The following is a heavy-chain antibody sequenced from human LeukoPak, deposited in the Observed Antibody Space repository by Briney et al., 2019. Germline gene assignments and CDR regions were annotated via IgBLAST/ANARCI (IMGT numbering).Heavy chain of an antibody. Sequence: PGGSLRLSCAASGFTFSSYAMSWVRQAPGKGLEWVSAISGSGGSTYYADSVKGRFTISRDNSKNTLYLQMNSLRVEDTAVYYCAKSSDTMVRGVNHGYYYYYGMDVWGQGTTVTVSS. J-gene: IGHJ6*02. D-gene: IGHD3-10*01. CDR2: ISGSGGST. V-gene: IGHV3-23*01. CDR1: GFTFSSYA. CDR3: AKSSDTMVRGVNHGYYYYYGMDV.